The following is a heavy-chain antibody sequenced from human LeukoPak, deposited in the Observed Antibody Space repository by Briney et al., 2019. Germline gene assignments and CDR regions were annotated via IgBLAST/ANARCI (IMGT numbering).Heavy chain of an antibody. Sequence: SETLSLTCTVSGYSISSGYYWGWIRQPPGKGLEWIGEINHSGSTNYNPSLKSRVTISVDTSKNQFSLKLSSVTAADTAVYYCARLRKKLWFGELSWFDPWGQGTLVTVSS. CDR3: ARLRKKLWFGELSWFDP. D-gene: IGHD3-10*01. J-gene: IGHJ5*02. CDR2: INHSGST. V-gene: IGHV4-38-2*02. CDR1: GYSISSGYY.